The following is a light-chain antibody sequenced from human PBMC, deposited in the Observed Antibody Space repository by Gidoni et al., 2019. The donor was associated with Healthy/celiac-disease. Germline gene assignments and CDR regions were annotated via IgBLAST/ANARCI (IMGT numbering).Light chain of an antibody. V-gene: IGKV1-5*01. CDR1: QSISSW. CDR2: DAS. Sequence: DIQMTPSPSTLSASVGDRVTITCRASQSISSWLAWYQQKPGKAPKLLIYDASSLESGVPSRFSGSGSGTEFTLTISSLQPDDFATYYCQQYNSYLLTFGGGNKVEIK. CDR3: QQYNSYLLT. J-gene: IGKJ4*01.